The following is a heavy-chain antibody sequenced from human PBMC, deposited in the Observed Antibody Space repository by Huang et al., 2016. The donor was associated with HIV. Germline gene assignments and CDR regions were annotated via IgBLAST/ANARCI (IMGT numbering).Heavy chain of an antibody. CDR2: INHSGST. J-gene: IGHJ3*02. D-gene: IGHD3-22*01. CDR1: GGSLSGDY. CDR3: ARNYDSSGYDAFDI. V-gene: IGHV4-34*01. Sequence: QVQLHQWGAGLLKPSETLSLTCAVYGGSLSGDYWRWIRQPPGKGLEWIGEINHSGSTNYNPSLKSRVSVSVDMSKNQFSLKLSSVIAADTAMYYCARNYDSSGYDAFDIWGQGTMVIVSS.